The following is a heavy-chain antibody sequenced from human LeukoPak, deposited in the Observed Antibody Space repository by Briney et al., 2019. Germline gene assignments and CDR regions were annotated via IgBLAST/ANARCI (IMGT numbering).Heavy chain of an antibody. CDR2: INPNSGGT. Sequence: ASVKVSCKASGYTFTGYYMHWVRQAPGQGLEWMGWINPNSGGTNYAQKFQGRVTMTRDTSISTAYMELSRLRSDDTAVYYCARGDSTYYYYYYMDVWGKGTTVTVSS. CDR1: GYTFTGYY. V-gene: IGHV1-2*02. J-gene: IGHJ6*03. CDR3: ARGDSTYYYYYYMDV.